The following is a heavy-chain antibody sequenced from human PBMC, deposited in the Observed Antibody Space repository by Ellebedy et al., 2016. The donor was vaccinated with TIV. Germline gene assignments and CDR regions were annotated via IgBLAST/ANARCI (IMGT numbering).Heavy chain of an antibody. CDR2: IYYSGST. CDR3: ARGPTIRTYYYYYYMDV. Sequence: SETLSLXXTVSGGSISSYYWSWIRQPPGKGLEWIGYIYYSGSTNYNPSLKSRVTISVDTSKNQFSLKLSSVTAADTAVYYCARGPTIRTYYYYYYMDVWGKGTTVTVSS. J-gene: IGHJ6*03. V-gene: IGHV4-59*01. D-gene: IGHD2-2*01. CDR1: GGSISSYY.